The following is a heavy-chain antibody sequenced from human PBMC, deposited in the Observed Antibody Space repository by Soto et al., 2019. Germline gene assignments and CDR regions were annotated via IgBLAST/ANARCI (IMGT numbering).Heavy chain of an antibody. V-gene: IGHV4-34*01. CDR3: ARGMRLLWFGEALRSADV. Sequence: SETLSLTCAVYGGSFSGYYWSWIRQPPGKGLEWIGEINHSGSTNYNPSLKSRVTISVDTSKNQFSLKLSSVTAADTAVYYCARGMRLLWFGEALRSADVWGKGTTVTVSS. CDR2: INHSGST. CDR1: GGSFSGYY. D-gene: IGHD3-10*01. J-gene: IGHJ6*04.